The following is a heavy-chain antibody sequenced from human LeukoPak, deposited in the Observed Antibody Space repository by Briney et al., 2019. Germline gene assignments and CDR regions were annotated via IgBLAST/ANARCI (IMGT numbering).Heavy chain of an antibody. J-gene: IGHJ4*02. CDR1: GYTFTSYG. V-gene: IGHV1-18*01. CDR2: ISAYSGYT. D-gene: IGHD3-22*01. Sequence: GGSVKVSCKASGYTFTSYGISWVRQAPGQGLEWVGWISAYSGYTNYAEKLEGRVTMTTDTSTSTAYMELRSLRSDDTAVYYCARSWPDFDSSGASDYFDYWGQGTLVTVSS. CDR3: ARSWPDFDSSGASDYFDY.